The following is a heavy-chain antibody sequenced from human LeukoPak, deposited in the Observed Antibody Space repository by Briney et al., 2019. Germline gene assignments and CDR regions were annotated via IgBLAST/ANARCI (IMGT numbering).Heavy chain of an antibody. CDR2: LSRTSRTPTYA. CDR1: GFTFSDYS. V-gene: IGHV3-21*01. D-gene: IGHD3-10*02. Sequence: PGGSLRLSCAASGFTFSDYSMNWVRQAPGKGLEWVSSLSRTSRTPTYAYYADSVKGRFTISRDNAKNSLYLQMNSLRAEDTAVYYCAELGITMIGGVWGKGTTVTISS. J-gene: IGHJ6*04. CDR3: AELGITMIGGV.